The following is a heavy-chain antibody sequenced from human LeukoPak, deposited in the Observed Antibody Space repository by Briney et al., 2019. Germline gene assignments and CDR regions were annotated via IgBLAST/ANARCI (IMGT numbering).Heavy chain of an antibody. Sequence: GESLKISCKGAGYSFTSYWIGWVRQMPGKGLEWMGIVYPGDSDTRYSPSFQGQVTISADKSISTAYLQWSSLKASDTAMYYCASGLITIFGVAPGAFDIWGQGTMVTVSS. J-gene: IGHJ3*02. CDR3: ASGLITIFGVAPGAFDI. V-gene: IGHV5-51*01. CDR1: GYSFTSYW. D-gene: IGHD3-3*01. CDR2: VYPGDSDT.